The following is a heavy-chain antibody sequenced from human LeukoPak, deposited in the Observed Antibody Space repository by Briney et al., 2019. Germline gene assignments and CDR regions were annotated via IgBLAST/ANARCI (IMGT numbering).Heavy chain of an antibody. V-gene: IGHV4-39*07. CDR1: GGSISSYY. J-gene: IGHJ4*02. CDR3: ARGEVGATSFDY. D-gene: IGHD1-26*01. CDR2: IYYSGST. Sequence: SETLSLTCTVSGGSISSYYWGWIRQPPGKGLEWIGSIYYSGSTYYNPSLKSRVTISVDTSKNQFSLKLSSVTAADTAVYYCARGEVGATSFDYWGQGTLVTVSS.